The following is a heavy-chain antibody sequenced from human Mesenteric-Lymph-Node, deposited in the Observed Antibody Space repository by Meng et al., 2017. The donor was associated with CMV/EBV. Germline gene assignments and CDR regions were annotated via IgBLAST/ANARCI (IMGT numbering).Heavy chain of an antibody. J-gene: IGHJ4*02. CDR2: ISISNSSI. CDR3: ASGLIQTAAGGY. CDR1: GFPFSSYE. D-gene: IGHD6-13*01. V-gene: IGHV3-21*01. Sequence: GESLMTSRAASGFPFSSYEINWVRQAPGKGLEWGSFISISNSSIYYADSVKGRVPISRDYAKNSLNLHVNRMRAEDTEVYYCASGLIQTAAGGYWGLGMLVTVSS.